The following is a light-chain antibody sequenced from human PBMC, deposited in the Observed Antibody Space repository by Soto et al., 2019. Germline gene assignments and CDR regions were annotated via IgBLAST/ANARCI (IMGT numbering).Light chain of an antibody. V-gene: IGLV2-23*01. CDR1: SSDVGSYNL. J-gene: IGLJ1*01. Sequence: QSVLTQAASGSGSHGQAISISCTGTSSDVGSYNLVSWYQQHPGKAPKLMIYEGSKRPSGVSNRFSGSKSGNTASLTISGLQAEDEADYYCCSYAGSSTFYVFGTGTKVTVL. CDR3: CSYAGSSTFYV. CDR2: EGS.